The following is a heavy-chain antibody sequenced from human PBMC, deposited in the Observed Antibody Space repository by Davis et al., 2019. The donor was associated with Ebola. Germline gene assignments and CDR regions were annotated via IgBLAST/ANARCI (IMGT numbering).Heavy chain of an antibody. Sequence: GESLKISCEVSGFSFSRTDMNWFRQAPGRGPEWVSNINGGGGDTYYADSVKGRFTISRDNSKNILYLQMDSLRIEDTAQYYCAGDPNWESGSWGQGTLVSVSS. CDR2: INGGGGDT. CDR1: GFSFSRTD. J-gene: IGHJ5*02. CDR3: AGDPNWESGS. V-gene: IGHV3-23*01. D-gene: IGHD1-1*01.